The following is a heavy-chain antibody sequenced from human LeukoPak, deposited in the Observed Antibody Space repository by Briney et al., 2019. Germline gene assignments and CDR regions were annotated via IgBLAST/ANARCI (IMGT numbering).Heavy chain of an antibody. CDR3: AYDFLTGYYPYSGSFDP. CDR2: VYYSGST. V-gene: IGHV4-39*01. J-gene: IGHJ5*02. Sequence: PSEALSLTCAVSGGSISSSSYYWGWIRQPPGKGLEWIGSVYYSGSTYYNPSLQSRVSISVDTSKNQFSLKLSSVTAADSAVYFCAYDFLTGYYPYSGSFDPWGQGTLVTVSS. CDR1: GGSISSSSYY. D-gene: IGHD3-9*01.